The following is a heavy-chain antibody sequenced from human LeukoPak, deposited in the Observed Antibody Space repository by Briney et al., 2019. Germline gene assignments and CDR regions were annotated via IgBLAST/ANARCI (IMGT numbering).Heavy chain of an antibody. CDR1: GGSINSYY. D-gene: IGHD3-9*01. J-gene: IGHJ4*02. CDR2: IYYSGST. V-gene: IGHV4-59*01. CDR3: ARFGRRGPTGFSGDY. Sequence: SETLSLTCTVSGGSINSYYWSWIRQPPGKGLEWIGYIYYSGSTNYNPSLKSRVTISIDTSKNQFSLKLTSVTAADTAVYYCARFGRRGPTGFSGDYWGQGTLVTVSS.